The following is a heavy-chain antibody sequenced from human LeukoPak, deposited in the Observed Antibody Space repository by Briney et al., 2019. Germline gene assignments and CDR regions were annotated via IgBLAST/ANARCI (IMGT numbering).Heavy chain of an antibody. Sequence: GGSLRLSCAASGFTFSSYWMSWVRQAPGKGLEWVANIKQDGSEKYYVDSVKGRFTISRDNAKNSLYLQMNSLRAEDTAVYYCARDRRLGELSRWDYWGQGTLVTVSS. CDR3: ARDRRLGELSRWDY. D-gene: IGHD3-16*02. V-gene: IGHV3-7*01. CDR2: IKQDGSEK. CDR1: GFTFSSYW. J-gene: IGHJ4*02.